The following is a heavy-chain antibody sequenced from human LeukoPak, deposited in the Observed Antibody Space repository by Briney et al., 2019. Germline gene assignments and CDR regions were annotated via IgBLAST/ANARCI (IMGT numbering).Heavy chain of an antibody. D-gene: IGHD1-26*01. J-gene: IGHJ6*03. CDR3: ARRYSGSYGLYSHHSMDV. V-gene: IGHV4-34*01. CDR1: GGSFSGYY. CDR2: INHSGTT. Sequence: SETLSLTCAVYGGSFSGYYWSWIRQPPGKGLEWSGEINHSGTTNYNSSLKSRVTVSVDTSKNQFSLKLSSVTAADKAVYYCARRYSGSYGLYSHHSMDVWGKGTTVTISS.